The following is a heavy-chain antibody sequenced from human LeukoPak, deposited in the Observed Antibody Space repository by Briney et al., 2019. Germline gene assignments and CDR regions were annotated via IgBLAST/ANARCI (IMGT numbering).Heavy chain of an antibody. CDR1: GGSFSGYY. CDR3: ARRSRRITPIGGAFDI. Sequence: PSETLSLTCAVYGGSFSGYYWSWIRQSPGKGLEWIGEINHSGSTNYNPPLKSRVTISVDTSKNQFSLKLSSVTAADTAVYYCARRSRRITPIGGAFDIWGQGTMVTVSS. J-gene: IGHJ3*02. CDR2: INHSGST. V-gene: IGHV4-34*01. D-gene: IGHD3-22*01.